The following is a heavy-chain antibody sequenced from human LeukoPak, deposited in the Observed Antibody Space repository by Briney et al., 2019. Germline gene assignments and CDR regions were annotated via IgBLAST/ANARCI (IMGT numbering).Heavy chain of an antibody. CDR3: ARSLFEASVDY. CDR1: GGSISSYY. V-gene: IGHV4-59*01. Sequence: PSETLSLTCTVPGGSISSYYWSWIRQPPGKGLEWIGYIYNSGSTNYSPSLKSRVTISVDTTKNQFSLKLSSVTAADTAVYYCARSLFEASVDYWGQGTLVTVSS. CDR2: IYNSGST. J-gene: IGHJ4*02. D-gene: IGHD3-10*02.